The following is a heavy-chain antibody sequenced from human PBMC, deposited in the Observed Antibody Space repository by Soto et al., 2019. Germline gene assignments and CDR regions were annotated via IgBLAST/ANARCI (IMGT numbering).Heavy chain of an antibody. J-gene: IGHJ4*02. CDR3: ARDRCSGGSCYSGYFDY. CDR1: GGSIRRYY. V-gene: IGHV4-59*01. Sequence: SETLSLTCTVSGGSIRRYYWSWIRQPPGKGLEWIGYIDDSGSTNYNPSLKSRVSISVATSKNQFSLKLSSVTAADTTVYYCARDRCSGGSCYSGYFDYWGQGTLVTVSS. CDR2: IDDSGST. D-gene: IGHD2-15*01.